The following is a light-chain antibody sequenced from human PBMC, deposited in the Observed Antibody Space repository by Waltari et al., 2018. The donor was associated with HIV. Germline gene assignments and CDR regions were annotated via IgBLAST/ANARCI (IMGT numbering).Light chain of an antibody. CDR2: RIS. Sequence: EVVLPHPPGPLSLSPGDGATPSWRASESVTTSPLAWYQQKPGQAPRLLIYRISKTFTGIPDRFSGSGSGADFSLTISRLEPEDFAVYYCQQYGLSPITFGQGTRLEIK. CDR1: ESVTTSP. J-gene: IGKJ5*01. CDR3: QQYGLSPIT. V-gene: IGKV3-20*01.